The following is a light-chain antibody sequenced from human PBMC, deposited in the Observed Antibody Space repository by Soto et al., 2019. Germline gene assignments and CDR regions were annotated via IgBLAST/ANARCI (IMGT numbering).Light chain of an antibody. Sequence: DIQMTQSPSTLSASVGDRVTLTCRASQSISSWLAWYQQKPGKAPKLLIYKASSLESGVPSRFSGSGSGTDFTLTISSLQPDAFETYYCQQYNSYSYTFGQGTRLEIK. CDR2: KAS. V-gene: IGKV1-5*03. J-gene: IGKJ5*01. CDR1: QSISSW. CDR3: QQYNSYSYT.